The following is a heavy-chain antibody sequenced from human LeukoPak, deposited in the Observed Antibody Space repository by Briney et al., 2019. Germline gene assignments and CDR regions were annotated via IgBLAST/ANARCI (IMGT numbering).Heavy chain of an antibody. Sequence: SETLSLTCTVSGGSISSYYYWRWIRQPPGKGLERIGYIYYRRSTNYNPSLKSRVTISLDTSKNQFSLTLSSVTAADTAVYYCARGVASGELLDWGQGTLVTVSS. V-gene: IGHV4-59*01. CDR2: IYYRRST. D-gene: IGHD3-10*01. CDR3: ARGVASGELLD. CDR1: GGSISSYY. J-gene: IGHJ4*02.